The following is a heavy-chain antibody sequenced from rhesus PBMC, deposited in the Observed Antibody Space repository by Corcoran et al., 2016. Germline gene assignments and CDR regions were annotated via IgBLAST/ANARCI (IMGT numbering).Heavy chain of an antibody. CDR1: GGSISCNY. V-gene: IGHV4-160*01. CDR2: IYGSGGST. J-gene: IGHJ4*01. Sequence: QVQLQESGPGLVKPSETLSLTCAVSGGSISCNYWSWIRQAPGQGKEWIGRIYGSGGSTDNNPSRKSRVTMSTDTSKNQFSLKLSSVTAADTAVYYCARTYSNYGGYFDYWGQGVLVTVSS. CDR3: ARTYSNYGGYFDY. D-gene: IGHD4-23*01.